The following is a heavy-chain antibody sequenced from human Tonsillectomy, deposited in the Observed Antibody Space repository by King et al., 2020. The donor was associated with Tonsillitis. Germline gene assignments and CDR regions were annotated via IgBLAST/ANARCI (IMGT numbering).Heavy chain of an antibody. J-gene: IGHJ4*02. V-gene: IGHV1-2*02. CDR3: ARVGDCSGGSCGK. CDR2: INPGSGVT. Sequence: VQLVESGAEVKKPGASVKVSCKASGYTFTGYDMHWVRQAPGQGLEWMGWINPGSGVTKYAQKFQSRVTMTRDTSISTAYMELSRLTSDDTAVYYCARVGDCSGGSCGKWGQGTLITVSS. CDR1: GYTFTGYD. D-gene: IGHD2-15*01.